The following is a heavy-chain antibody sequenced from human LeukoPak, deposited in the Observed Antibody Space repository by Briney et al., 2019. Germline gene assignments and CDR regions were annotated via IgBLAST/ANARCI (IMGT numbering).Heavy chain of an antibody. CDR3: AKDRGTGFLHDWTVSS. J-gene: IGHJ4*02. V-gene: IGHV3-30*02. D-gene: IGHD3/OR15-3a*01. Sequence: GGSLRLSCAASGFTFSSYGMHWVRQAPGKGLEWVAFIRYDGSNKYYADSVKGRFTISRDNSKKTLDLQMNSLTVEDTALYYCAKDRGTGFLHDWTVSSWGQGTRVTVSS. CDR1: GFTFSSYG. CDR2: IRYDGSNK.